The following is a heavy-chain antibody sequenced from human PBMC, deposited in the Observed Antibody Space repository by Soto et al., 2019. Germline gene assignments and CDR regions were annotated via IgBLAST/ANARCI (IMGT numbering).Heavy chain of an antibody. J-gene: IGHJ6*02. CDR1: GFTFSNAW. V-gene: IGHV3-15*07. CDR3: TTWNTMVRGVIRFDYYYYYGMDV. CDR2: IKSKTDGGTT. D-gene: IGHD3-10*01. Sequence: EVQLVESGGGLVKPGGSLRLSCAASGFTFSNAWMNWVRQAPGKGLEWVGRIKSKTDGGTTDYAAPVKGRFTISRDDSKNTLYLQMNSLKTEDTAVYYCTTWNTMVRGVIRFDYYYYYGMDVWGQGTTVTVSS.